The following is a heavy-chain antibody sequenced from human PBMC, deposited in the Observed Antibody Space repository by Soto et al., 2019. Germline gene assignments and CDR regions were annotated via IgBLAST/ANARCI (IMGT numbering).Heavy chain of an antibody. CDR3: ARDRNYYGSGSAIDY. CDR2: IYYSGST. Sequence: SETLSLTCTVSGGSISSGDYYWSWTRQPPGKGLEWIGYIYYSGSTYYNPSLKSRVTISVDTSKNQFSLKLSSVTAADTAVYYCARDRNYYGSGSAIDYWGQGTLVTVSS. J-gene: IGHJ4*02. D-gene: IGHD3-10*01. V-gene: IGHV4-30-4*01. CDR1: GGSISSGDYY.